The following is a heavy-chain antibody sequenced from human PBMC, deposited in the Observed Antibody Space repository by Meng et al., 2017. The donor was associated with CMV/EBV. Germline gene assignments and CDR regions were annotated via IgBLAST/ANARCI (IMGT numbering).Heavy chain of an antibody. D-gene: IGHD6-13*01. J-gene: IGHJ3*02. V-gene: IGHV5-51*01. CDR1: GYSFTSYW. CDR3: ARRTHSSSWHYAFDI. Sequence: GESLKISCKGSGYSFTSYWIGWVRQMPGKGLEWMGIIYPGDSDTRYSPSFQGQVTISADKSISTAYLQWSSLKASDTAMYYCARRTHSSSWHYAFDIWGQGTMVTVSS. CDR2: IYPGDSDT.